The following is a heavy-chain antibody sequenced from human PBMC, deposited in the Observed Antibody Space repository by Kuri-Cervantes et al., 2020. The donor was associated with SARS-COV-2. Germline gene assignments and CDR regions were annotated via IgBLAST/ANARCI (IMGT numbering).Heavy chain of an antibody. CDR3: AKDLYLGIAVAGTPSFDY. V-gene: IGHV3-48*03. CDR2: ISSSGSTI. CDR1: GFTFSSYE. D-gene: IGHD6-19*01. Sequence: GETLKISCAASGFTFSSYEMNWVRQAPGKGLEWVSYISSSGSTIYYADSVKGRFTISRDNSKNTLYLQMNSLRAEDTAVYYCAKDLYLGIAVAGTPSFDYWGQGTLVTVSS. J-gene: IGHJ4*02.